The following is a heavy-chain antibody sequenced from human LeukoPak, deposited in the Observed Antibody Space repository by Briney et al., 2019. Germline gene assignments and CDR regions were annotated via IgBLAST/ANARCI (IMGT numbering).Heavy chain of an antibody. Sequence: SVKVSCKVSGYSLTELSMHWVRQAPGKGLEWMGGFDLEDGETIYAQKFQGRVTMTEDTSTDTAYMDLSGLISEDTAMYYCATVGQWLYDAFDIWGLGTMVTVSS. CDR3: ATVGQWLYDAFDI. CDR1: GYSLTELS. CDR2: FDLEDGET. V-gene: IGHV1-24*01. J-gene: IGHJ3*02. D-gene: IGHD6-19*01.